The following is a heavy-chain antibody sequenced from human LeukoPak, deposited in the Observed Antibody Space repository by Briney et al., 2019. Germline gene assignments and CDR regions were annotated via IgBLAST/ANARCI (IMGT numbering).Heavy chain of an antibody. CDR3: ARKGRYCGGDCLTGYYYYGMDV. J-gene: IGHJ6*02. Sequence: ASVKVSCKASGYTFTSYGISWVRQAPGQGLEWMGWISAYNGNTNYAQKLQGRVTMTTDTSTSTAYMELRSLRSDDTAVYYCARKGRYCGGDCLTGYYYYGMDVWGPGTTVTVSS. CDR1: GYTFTSYG. D-gene: IGHD2-21*02. CDR2: ISAYNGNT. V-gene: IGHV1-18*01.